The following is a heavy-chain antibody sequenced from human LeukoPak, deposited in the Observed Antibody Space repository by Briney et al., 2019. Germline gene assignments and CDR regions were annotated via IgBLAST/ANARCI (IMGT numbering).Heavy chain of an antibody. D-gene: IGHD4-23*01. CDR1: GFTFSSYS. CDR2: ISSSSSYI. J-gene: IGHJ4*02. CDR3: ARADPMDYGGNSFNYYFDY. Sequence: GGSLRLSCAASGFTFSSYSMNWVRQAPGKGLEWVSSISSSSSYIYYADSVKGRFTISRDNAKNSLYLQMNSLRAEDTAVYYCARADPMDYGGNSFNYYFDYWGQGTLVTVSS. V-gene: IGHV3-21*01.